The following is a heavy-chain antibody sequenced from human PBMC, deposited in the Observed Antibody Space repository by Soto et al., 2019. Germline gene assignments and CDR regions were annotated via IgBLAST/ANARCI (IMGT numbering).Heavy chain of an antibody. D-gene: IGHD2-15*01. CDR1: GFTFRTYT. CDR2: IRGFSPYT. CDR3: ARDRGYDAHDYYYDAMDA. J-gene: IGHJ6*02. V-gene: IGHV3-21*01. Sequence: GGSLRLSCISSGFTFRTYTMNWVRQAPGKGLEWVSGIRGFSPYTFYAESVKGRFTISRDNAKNSLYLQMNSLRAEDTAVYYCARDRGYDAHDYYYDAMDAWGQGTTVTVSS.